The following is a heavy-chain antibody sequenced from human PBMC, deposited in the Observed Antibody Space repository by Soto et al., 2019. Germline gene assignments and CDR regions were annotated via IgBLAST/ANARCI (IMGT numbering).Heavy chain of an antibody. CDR1: GFTFSSYA. V-gene: IGHV3-23*01. Sequence: PGGSLRLSCAASGFTFSSYAMSWVRQAPGKGLEWVSAISGSGGSTYYADSVKGRFTISRDNFKNTLYLQMNSLRAEDTALYYCGRDPNGDYVGAFDIWGQGTLVTVSS. D-gene: IGHD4-17*01. J-gene: IGHJ3*02. CDR3: GRDPNGDYVGAFDI. CDR2: ISGSGGST.